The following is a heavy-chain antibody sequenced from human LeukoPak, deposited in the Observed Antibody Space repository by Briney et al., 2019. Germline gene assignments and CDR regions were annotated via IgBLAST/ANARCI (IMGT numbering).Heavy chain of an antibody. V-gene: IGHV4-4*07. D-gene: IGHD6-13*01. CDR3: ARSPMSFSRWYFDY. Sequence: SETLSLTCTVSGGSISGYYWSWIRQPAGKGLEWIGRIYTSGSTNYNPSLKSRVTMSVDTSKNQFSLKLNSVTAADTAVYYCARSPMSFSRWYFDYWGQGTLVTVSS. J-gene: IGHJ4*02. CDR2: IYTSGST. CDR1: GGSISGYY.